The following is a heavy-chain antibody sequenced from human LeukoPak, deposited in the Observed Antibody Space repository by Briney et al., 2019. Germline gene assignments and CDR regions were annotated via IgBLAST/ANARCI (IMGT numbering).Heavy chain of an antibody. CDR1: GFTFSSYG. Sequence: GRSLRLSCAASGFTFSSYGMHWVSQAPGKGLEWVAVIWYDGSNKYYADSVKGRFTISRDNSKNTLYLQMNSLRAEDTAVYYCAKDQYSSGWWEFDYWGQGTLVTVSS. D-gene: IGHD6-19*01. J-gene: IGHJ4*02. CDR3: AKDQYSSGWWEFDY. V-gene: IGHV3-33*06. CDR2: IWYDGSNK.